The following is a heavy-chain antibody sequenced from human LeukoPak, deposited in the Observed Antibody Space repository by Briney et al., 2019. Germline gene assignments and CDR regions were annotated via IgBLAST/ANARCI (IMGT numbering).Heavy chain of an antibody. D-gene: IGHD3-22*01. CDR3: AKVSNYYDSSGYYPLIDFQH. V-gene: IGHV3-23*01. CDR1: GFTFSSYA. J-gene: IGHJ1*01. Sequence: GGSLRLSCAASGFTFSSYAMSWVRQAPGKGLEWVSAISGSGGSTYYADSVKGRFTISRDNSKNTLYLQMNSLRAEDTAVYYCAKVSNYYDSSGYYPLIDFQHWGQGTLVTVSS. CDR2: ISGSGGST.